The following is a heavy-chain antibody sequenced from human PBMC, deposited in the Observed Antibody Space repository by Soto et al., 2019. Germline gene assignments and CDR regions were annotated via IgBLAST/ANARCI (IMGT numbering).Heavy chain of an antibody. D-gene: IGHD3-3*01. CDR2: ISSSSSYI. CDR1: VFTFSSYS. J-gene: IGHJ6*02. V-gene: IGHV3-21*01. Sequence: VGSLRLSCAASVFTFSSYSMNCVRDSPGKWLEWVSSISSSSSYIYYADSVKGRFTISRDNAKNSLYLQMNSLRAEDTAVYYCAREGYYDFWSGNREAYYYYGMHVWGQGTTVTVSS. CDR3: AREGYYDFWSGNREAYYYYGMHV.